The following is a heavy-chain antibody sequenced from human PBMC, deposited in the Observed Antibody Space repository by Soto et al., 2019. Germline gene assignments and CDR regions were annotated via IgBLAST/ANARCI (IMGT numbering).Heavy chain of an antibody. CDR3: ARNGYSSSWYPDH. Sequence: XASMKISCQGCGYSFTSFWIGWVRQMPGKGLEWMGIAQPGHSDTRYSPSFQGHVTISADESTNTAYLQWSSLRDSDTAMYFCARNGYSSSWYPDHWGQGTLVTGS. D-gene: IGHD6-13*01. V-gene: IGHV5-51*01. J-gene: IGHJ4*02. CDR2: AQPGHSDT. CDR1: GYSFTSFW.